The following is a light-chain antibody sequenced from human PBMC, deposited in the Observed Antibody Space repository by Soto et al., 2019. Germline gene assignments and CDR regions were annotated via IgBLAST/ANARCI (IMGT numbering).Light chain of an antibody. Sequence: QSALTQPASVSGSPGQSITISCTGTSGDIGSYNRVSWYQQHPGKAPKLIIYEFTDRPSGVSNRFSGSKSGNTASLTISGLQAEDEAEYYCSSYTNINTRACVFGTGTKLTGL. CDR2: EFT. J-gene: IGLJ1*01. CDR3: SSYTNINTRACV. CDR1: SGDIGSYNR. V-gene: IGLV2-14*01.